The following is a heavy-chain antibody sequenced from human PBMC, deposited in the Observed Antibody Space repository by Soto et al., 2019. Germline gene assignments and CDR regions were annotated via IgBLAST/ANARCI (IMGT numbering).Heavy chain of an antibody. CDR2: IWYDGSNK. CDR1: GFTFSSHG. D-gene: IGHD3-10*01. J-gene: IGHJ4*02. Sequence: GASLRLSCAASGFTFSSHGMGWVRQAPGKGLEWVAVIWYDGSNKYYADSVKGRFTISRDNSKNTLYLQMSSLRAEDTAVYYCARSMVRGVISRFDYWGQGTLVTVSS. V-gene: IGHV3-33*08. CDR3: ARSMVRGVISRFDY.